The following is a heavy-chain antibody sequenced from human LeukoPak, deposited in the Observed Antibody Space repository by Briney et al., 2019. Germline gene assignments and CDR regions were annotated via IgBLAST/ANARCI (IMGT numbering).Heavy chain of an antibody. J-gene: IGHJ4*02. CDR1: GGSISSYY. CDR3: AKRDCSGGSCYSFYDY. CDR2: ISGSGGGT. D-gene: IGHD2-15*01. V-gene: IGHV3-23*01. Sequence: ETLSLTCTVSGGSISSYYWSWVRQAPGKGLEWVSAISGSGGGTYYADSVKGRFTISRDNSKNTLYLQMNSLRAEDTAVYYCAKRDCSGGSCYSFYDYWGQGTLVTVSS.